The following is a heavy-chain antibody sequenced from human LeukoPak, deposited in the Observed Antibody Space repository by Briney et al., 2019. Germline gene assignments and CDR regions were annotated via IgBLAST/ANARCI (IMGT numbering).Heavy chain of an antibody. CDR1: GFTFSIYA. J-gene: IGHJ4*02. CDR3: AKDASEWLRSYYFDY. V-gene: IGHV3-23*01. CDR2: ISGSGGST. D-gene: IGHD5-12*01. Sequence: GGSLRLSCAASGFTFSIYAMSWVRQAPGKGLEWVSAISGSGGSTYYADSVKGRFTISRDNSKNTLYLQMNSLRAEDTAVYYCAKDASEWLRSYYFDYWGQGTLVTVSS.